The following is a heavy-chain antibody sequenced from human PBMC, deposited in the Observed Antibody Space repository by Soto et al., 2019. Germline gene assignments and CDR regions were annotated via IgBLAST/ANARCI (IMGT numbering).Heavy chain of an antibody. CDR3: ARSTYCSSTSCYGYFDY. D-gene: IGHD2-2*01. V-gene: IGHV4-30-2*01. CDR2: IYHSGST. Sequence: QLQLQESGSGLVKPSQTLSLTCAVSGGSISSGGYSWSWIRQPPGKGLEWIGYIYHSGSTYYNPSLKSRVTISLNRSKNQFSLKLSSVTAADTAVYYCARSTYCSSTSCYGYFDYWGQGTLVTVSS. CDR1: GGSISSGGYS. J-gene: IGHJ4*02.